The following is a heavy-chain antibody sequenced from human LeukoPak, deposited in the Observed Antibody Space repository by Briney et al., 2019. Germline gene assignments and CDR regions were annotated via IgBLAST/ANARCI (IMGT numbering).Heavy chain of an antibody. Sequence: GASVKVSCKASGYTLTSYGISWVRQAPGQGLEWMGWISSYNGNTNYAQKLQGRATMTTDTSTSTAYMELRSLRSDDTAVYYCARGSFPSDDILTGPFDNWGQGTLVTVSS. D-gene: IGHD3-9*01. CDR2: ISSYNGNT. V-gene: IGHV1-18*01. CDR1: GYTLTSYG. CDR3: ARGSFPSDDILTGPFDN. J-gene: IGHJ4*02.